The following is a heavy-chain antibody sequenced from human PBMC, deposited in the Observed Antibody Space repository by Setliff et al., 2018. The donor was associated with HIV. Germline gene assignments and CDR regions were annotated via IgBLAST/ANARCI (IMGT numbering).Heavy chain of an antibody. CDR1: GYSISSGYY. J-gene: IGHJ4*02. D-gene: IGHD3-10*01. V-gene: IGHV4-38-2*02. Sequence: SETLSLTCTVSGYSISSGYYWGWVRQPPGKGLEWIGSIYHSGSTYYKPSLKSRVTISVDTSKNQFSLKLSSVTAADTAVYYCARELLRSWDGSENSYKPYYFDYWGQGTLVTVSS. CDR2: IYHSGST. CDR3: ARELLRSWDGSENSYKPYYFDY.